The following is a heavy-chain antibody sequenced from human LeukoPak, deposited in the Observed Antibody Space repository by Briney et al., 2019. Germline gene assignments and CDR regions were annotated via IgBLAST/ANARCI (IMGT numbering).Heavy chain of an antibody. CDR1: GGSFSGYY. J-gene: IGHJ5*02. CDR2: IHHSGST. Sequence: SETLSLTCAVYGGSFSGYYWSWIRQPPGKGLEWIGEIHHSGSTNYNPSLTSRVTISVDTSKNQFSLKLSSVTAADTAVYYCARGYYDYVWGSYRSRVDPWGQGTLVTASS. D-gene: IGHD3-16*02. CDR3: ARGYYDYVWGSYRSRVDP. V-gene: IGHV4-34*01.